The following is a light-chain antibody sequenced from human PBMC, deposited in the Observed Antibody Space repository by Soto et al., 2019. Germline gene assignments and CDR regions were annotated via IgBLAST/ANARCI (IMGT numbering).Light chain of an antibody. CDR3: AAWDDSLSVGV. J-gene: IGLJ2*01. Sequence: QSVLTQPPSASGTPGPRVTISCSGSSSNIGSNYVYWYQQLPGPAPKLLIDRNNQRPSEVPDRFSGSKSGTSASLAISGLRSEDEADYYCAAWDDSLSVGVFGGGTKLTVL. CDR2: RNN. CDR1: SSNIGSNY. V-gene: IGLV1-47*01.